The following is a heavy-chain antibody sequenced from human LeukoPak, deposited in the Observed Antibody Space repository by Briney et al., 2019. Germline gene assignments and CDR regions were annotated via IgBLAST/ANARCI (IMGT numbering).Heavy chain of an antibody. CDR3: AREEWFDP. V-gene: IGHV4-31*03. Sequence: SETLSLTCTVSGGSISSGGYYWRWIRQHPGKGLEWIGYIYYSGSTYYNPSLKSRVTISIDTSKNQFSLKLSSVTAADTAVYYCAREEWFDPWGQGTLVTVSS. CDR2: IYYSGST. J-gene: IGHJ5*02. CDR1: GGSISSGGYY.